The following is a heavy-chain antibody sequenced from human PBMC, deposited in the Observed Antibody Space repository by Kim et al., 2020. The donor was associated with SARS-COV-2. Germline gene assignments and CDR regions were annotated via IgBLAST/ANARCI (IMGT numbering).Heavy chain of an antibody. CDR2: INAGNANI. CDR1: GYIFTDYA. Sequence: ASVKVSRKASGYIFTDYAIQWVRQAPGQGLEWMGWINAGNANIKYSQNFQGRATLTWDTSANTAYMELSSLRSEDTAVYFCARDLPHTGFDFWGQGTLVTVSS. D-gene: IGHD2-8*02. J-gene: IGHJ4*02. CDR3: ARDLPHTGFDF. V-gene: IGHV1-3*01.